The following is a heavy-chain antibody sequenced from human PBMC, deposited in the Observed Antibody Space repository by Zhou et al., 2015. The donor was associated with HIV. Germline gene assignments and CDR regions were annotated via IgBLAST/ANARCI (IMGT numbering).Heavy chain of an antibody. CDR2: IIPILGIA. CDR3: ATALYGQGYFDY. J-gene: IGHJ4*02. CDR1: GGTFSSYT. D-gene: IGHD2/OR15-2a*01. Sequence: QVQLVQSGAEVKKPGSSVKVSCKASGGTFSSYTISWVRQAPGQGLEWMGRIIPILGIANYAQKFQGRVTITADKSTSTAYMELSSLRSEDTAVYYCATALYGQGYFDYWGQGTLVTVSS. V-gene: IGHV1-69*02.